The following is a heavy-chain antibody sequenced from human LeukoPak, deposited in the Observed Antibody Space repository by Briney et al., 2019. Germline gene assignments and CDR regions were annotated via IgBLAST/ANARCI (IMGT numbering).Heavy chain of an antibody. Sequence: SETLSLTCAVYGGSFSGYYWSWLRQPPGKGLEGIGEINHSGSTNYNPSLTSRGTISVDTSKNQFSLKLTSVTAADTAVYYCARDQRWLGLDYWGQGTLVTVSS. CDR1: GGSFSGYY. J-gene: IGHJ4*02. CDR2: INHSGST. CDR3: ARDQRWLGLDY. D-gene: IGHD6-19*01. V-gene: IGHV4-34*01.